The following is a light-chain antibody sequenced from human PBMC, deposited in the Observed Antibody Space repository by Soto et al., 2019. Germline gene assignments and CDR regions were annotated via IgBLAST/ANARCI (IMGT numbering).Light chain of an antibody. CDR1: QGISTY. Sequence: DIQMTQSPSSLSASVGDRVTITCRAGQGISTYLGWYQQKPGKVPKSLIYSASSLQSGVPSRFSASGSGTEFTLTISDMQPDDFATYYCQQYYRYPWMFGQGTKVEIK. J-gene: IGKJ1*01. CDR3: QQYYRYPWM. CDR2: SAS. V-gene: IGKV1-16*01.